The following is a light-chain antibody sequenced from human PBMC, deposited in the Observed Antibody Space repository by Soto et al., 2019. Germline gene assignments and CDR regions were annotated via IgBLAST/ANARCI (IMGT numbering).Light chain of an antibody. CDR1: QSITNGY. CDR3: QQYGSSPPIT. V-gene: IGKV3-20*01. CDR2: DAS. J-gene: IGKJ5*01. Sequence: IVLTHSPDTLSLSPWERATLSSSASQSITNGYLAWYQQKHGQAPRLLIYDASTRATGIADRFSGGGSGAEYTLTISRLEPEDFAVYSCQQYGSSPPITFGQGTRLEIK.